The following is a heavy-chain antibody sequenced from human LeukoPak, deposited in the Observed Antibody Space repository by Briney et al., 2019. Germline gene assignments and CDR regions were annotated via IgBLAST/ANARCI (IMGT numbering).Heavy chain of an antibody. CDR2: IYYSGST. Sequence: SETLSLTCTVSGGSISSYYWSWIRQPPGKGLEWIGYIYYSGSTNYNPSLKSRVTISVDTSKNQFSLKLSSVTAADTAVYYCARGPMVRGVYYFDPWGQGTLVTVSS. J-gene: IGHJ5*02. V-gene: IGHV4-59*12. D-gene: IGHD3-10*01. CDR3: ARGPMVRGVYYFDP. CDR1: GGSISSYY.